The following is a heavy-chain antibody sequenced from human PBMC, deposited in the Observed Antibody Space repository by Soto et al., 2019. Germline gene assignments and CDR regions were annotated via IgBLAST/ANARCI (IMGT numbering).Heavy chain of an antibody. D-gene: IGHD6-6*01. CDR2: IIPIFGTA. CDR3: ASSDSSSRYYYYYGMDV. V-gene: IGHV1-69*01. CDR1: GGTFSSYA. Sequence: QVQLVQSGAEVKKPGSSVKVSCKASGGTFSSYAISWVRQAPGHGLEWMGGIIPIFGTANYAQKFQGRVTITADESTSTAYMELSSLRSEDTAVYYCASSDSSSRYYYYYGMDVWGQGTTVTVSS. J-gene: IGHJ6*02.